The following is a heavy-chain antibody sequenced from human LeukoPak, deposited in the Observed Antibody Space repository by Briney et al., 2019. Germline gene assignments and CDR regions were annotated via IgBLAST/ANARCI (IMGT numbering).Heavy chain of an antibody. CDR3: ARVSVTKPHFDY. J-gene: IGHJ4*02. CDR2: INHSGST. D-gene: IGHD4-17*01. V-gene: IGHV4-34*01. Sequence: SETLSLTCAVYGGSFSGYYWSWIRQPPGKGLEWIGEINHSGSTNYNPSLKSRVTISVDTSKNQFSLKLSSVTAADTAVYYCARVSVTKPHFDYWGQGTLVTVSS. CDR1: GGSFSGYY.